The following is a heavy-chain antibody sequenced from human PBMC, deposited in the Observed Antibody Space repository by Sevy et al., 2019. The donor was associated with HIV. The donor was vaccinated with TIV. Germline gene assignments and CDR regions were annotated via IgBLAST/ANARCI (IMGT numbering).Heavy chain of an antibody. CDR2: ISSSGSTI. CDR1: GFTFSDYY. Sequence: GGSLRLSCAASGFTFSDYYMSWIRQAPGKGLEWVSYISSSGSTIYYADSVKGRFTISRDNAKNSLYLQMNSLRAEDTAVYYCASDRTGGLRLGELSPNNYCYGMDVWGQGTTVTVSS. J-gene: IGHJ6*02. CDR3: ASDRTGGLRLGELSPNNYCYGMDV. V-gene: IGHV3-11*01. D-gene: IGHD3-16*02.